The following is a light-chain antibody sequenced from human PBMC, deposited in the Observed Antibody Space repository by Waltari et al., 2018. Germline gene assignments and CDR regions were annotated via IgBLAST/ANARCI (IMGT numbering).Light chain of an antibody. CDR2: SVT. Sequence: WNRQHPEKPPNLIIFSVTGRPAGISARFSGSKSGNTASLTISGLQADDEADYYCASYTSSSDFVFGSGTTVTV. CDR3: ASYTSSSDFV. J-gene: IGLJ1*01. V-gene: IGLV2-14*03.